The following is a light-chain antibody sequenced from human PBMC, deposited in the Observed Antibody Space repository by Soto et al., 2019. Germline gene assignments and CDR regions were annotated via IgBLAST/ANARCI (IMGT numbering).Light chain of an antibody. Sequence: EIVLTQSPATLSLSPGERATLSCRASQSINRHLAWYRRKPGQAPRLLIYDASNRATGIPARFSASGSGTDFTLTISSLEPEDFAVYFCQQRYDWPPWTFGQGTKVDIK. V-gene: IGKV3-11*01. CDR2: DAS. CDR1: QSINRH. CDR3: QQRYDWPPWT. J-gene: IGKJ1*01.